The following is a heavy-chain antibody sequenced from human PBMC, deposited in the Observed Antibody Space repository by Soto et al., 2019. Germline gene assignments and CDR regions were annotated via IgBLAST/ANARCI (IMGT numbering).Heavy chain of an antibody. CDR1: GFTFSDYY. CDR3: AREAAAGYYYFDY. CDR2: ISSSGSTI. J-gene: IGHJ4*02. Sequence: GGSLRLSCAASGFTFSDYYMSWIRQAPGKGLEWVSYISSSGSTIYYADSVKGRFTISRDNAKNSLYLQMNSLRAEDTAVYYCAREAAAGYYYFDYWGQGTLVTVSS. V-gene: IGHV3-11*01. D-gene: IGHD6-13*01.